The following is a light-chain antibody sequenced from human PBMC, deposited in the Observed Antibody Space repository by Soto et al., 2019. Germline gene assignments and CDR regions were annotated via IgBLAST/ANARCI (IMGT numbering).Light chain of an antibody. CDR2: DAS. CDR1: QSVSSN. CDR3: QQYHNWPIT. Sequence: IVITQSPATLSVSPGESATLSCRASQSVSSNLAWHQQKPGQAPRILMYDASTRATGISARFSGSGSGTEFTLTISSLQSEDFAVYYCQQYHNWPITFCQGTRLEI. V-gene: IGKV3-15*01. J-gene: IGKJ5*01.